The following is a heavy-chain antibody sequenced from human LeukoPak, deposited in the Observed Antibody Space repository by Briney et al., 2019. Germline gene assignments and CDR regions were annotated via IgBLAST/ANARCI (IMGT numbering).Heavy chain of an antibody. CDR3: AHRPFNSSTNGGVWFYP. CDR2: IYCDADQ. CDR1: GFSLSTRGVG. J-gene: IGHJ5*02. V-gene: IGHV2-5*02. Sequence: SGPTLSKPTPPLTLTCTFSGFSLSTRGVGVGWIRQPPGKALAWLGCIYCDADQLYSPSLNSRLTITTDTYKNQVVLTTTNMDTVDTGTYYCAHRPFNSSTNGGVWFYPSGQGTLVIVSS. D-gene: IGHD5-18*01.